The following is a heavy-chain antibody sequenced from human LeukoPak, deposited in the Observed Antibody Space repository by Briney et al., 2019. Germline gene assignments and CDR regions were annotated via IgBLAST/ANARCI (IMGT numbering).Heavy chain of an antibody. V-gene: IGHV3-23*01. CDR1: GFTFSNYA. J-gene: IGHJ4*02. D-gene: IGHD6-19*01. CDR2: ISGGRGTT. CDR3: AKDSGNSGWYVDY. Sequence: GGSLRLSCAASGFTFSNYAMRWIRQARGGGLEWVSTISGGRGTTFYADCVKGRVTISRDNSKNTLYLQMNSLRDEDTAVYYCAKDSGNSGWYVDYWGQGTLVTVSS.